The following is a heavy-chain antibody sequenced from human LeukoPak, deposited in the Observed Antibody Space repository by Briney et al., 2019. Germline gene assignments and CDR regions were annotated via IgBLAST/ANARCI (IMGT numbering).Heavy chain of an antibody. CDR2: IIPIFGTT. D-gene: IGHD3-10*01. CDR3: ARGLWFGELLQFDY. CDR1: GGTFSSYA. V-gene: IGHV1-69*13. Sequence: ASVKVSCKASGGTFSSYAFSWVRQAPGQGLEWMGGIIPIFGTTNYAQKFQGRVTITADESTSTAYMELSSLRSEDTAVYYCARGLWFGELLQFDYWGQGTLVTVSS. J-gene: IGHJ4*02.